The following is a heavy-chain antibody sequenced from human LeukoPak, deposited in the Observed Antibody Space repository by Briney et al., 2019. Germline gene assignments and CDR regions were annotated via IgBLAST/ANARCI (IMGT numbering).Heavy chain of an antibody. D-gene: IGHD6-25*01. Sequence: VGSLRLSCAASGFTSSVYWMHSVRQAPGGGLVWVSLINSDGSSTRYADSAKGRFTISRDNAKNSLYLQMNRLRAEDTAVYYCAKSGYYYYGMDVWGQGTTVTVSS. V-gene: IGHV3-74*01. J-gene: IGHJ6*02. CDR2: INSDGSST. CDR1: GFTSSVYW. CDR3: AKSGYYYYGMDV.